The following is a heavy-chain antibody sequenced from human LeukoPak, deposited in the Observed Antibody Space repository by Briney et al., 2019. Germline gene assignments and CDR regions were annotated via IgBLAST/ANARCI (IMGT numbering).Heavy chain of an antibody. J-gene: IGHJ3*02. CDR1: GFTFSSYS. Sequence: GGSLRLSCAASGFTFSSYSMNWVRQAPGKGLEWVSAISGSGGSTYYADSVKGRFTISRDNSKNTLYLQMNSLRAEDTAIYYCAKGGYGSGSYSGFDIWGQGTMVTVSS. CDR2: ISGSGGST. D-gene: IGHD3-10*01. CDR3: AKGGYGSGSYSGFDI. V-gene: IGHV3-23*01.